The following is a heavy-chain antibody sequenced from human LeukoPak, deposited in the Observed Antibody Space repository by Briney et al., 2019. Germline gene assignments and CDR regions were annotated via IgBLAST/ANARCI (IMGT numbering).Heavy chain of an antibody. J-gene: IGHJ6*02. V-gene: IGHV4-59*08. CDR3: ATSTVTTRNPYYYYGMDV. D-gene: IGHD4-17*01. CDR2: IYYSGST. Sequence: SETLSLTCTVSGGSISSHYWSWIRQPPGKGQEWIGYIYYSGSTNYNPSLKSRVTISVDTSKNQFSLKLSSVTAADTAVYYCATSTVTTRNPYYYYGMDVWGQGTTVTVSS. CDR1: GGSISSHY.